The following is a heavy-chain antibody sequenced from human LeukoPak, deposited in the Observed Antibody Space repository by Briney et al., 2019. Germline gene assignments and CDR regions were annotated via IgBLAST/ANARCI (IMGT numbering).Heavy chain of an antibody. D-gene: IGHD1-26*01. V-gene: IGHV1-46*01. CDR2: INPSGGST. J-gene: IGHJ4*02. Sequence: ASVKVSCKASGYTFTSYYMHWVRQAPGQGLEWMGIINPSGGSTSYAQKFQDRVTMTRDTSTSTVYMELSSLRSEDTAVYYCARVVGATAVFDYWGQGTLVTVSS. CDR3: ARVVGATAVFDY. CDR1: GYTFTSYY.